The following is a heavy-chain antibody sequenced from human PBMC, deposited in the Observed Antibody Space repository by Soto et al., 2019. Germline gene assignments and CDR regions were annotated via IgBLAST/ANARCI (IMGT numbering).Heavy chain of an antibody. CDR1: GGSISSGGYF. Sequence: TLSLTCTVSGGSISSGGYFWSWIRQHPGKGLEWIGYIYYSGSTYYNPSLKSRVTISVDTSKNQFSLKLSSVTAADTAVYYCARAYTVTTFDYWGQGTLVTVSS. J-gene: IGHJ4*02. V-gene: IGHV4-31*03. CDR3: ARAYTVTTFDY. CDR2: IYYSGST. D-gene: IGHD4-17*01.